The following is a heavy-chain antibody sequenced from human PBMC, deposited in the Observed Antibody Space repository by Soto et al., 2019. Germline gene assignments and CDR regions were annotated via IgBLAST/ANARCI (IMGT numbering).Heavy chain of an antibody. J-gene: IGHJ6*02. CDR3: ARDRTTVVKEYYDYGMYV. CDR1: GYTFTCDY. Sequence: QVQLVQSGAEVKKPGASVKVSCKSSGYTFTCDYMHWVREAPGQGIEWMGGITTNSGSTNYAQKFQGRVTMTRDTSISTGYMELSRLRSEDTAVYYCARDRTTVVKEYYDYGMYVWVRGRTVTVS. D-gene: IGHD4-17*01. V-gene: IGHV1-2*02. CDR2: ITTNSGST.